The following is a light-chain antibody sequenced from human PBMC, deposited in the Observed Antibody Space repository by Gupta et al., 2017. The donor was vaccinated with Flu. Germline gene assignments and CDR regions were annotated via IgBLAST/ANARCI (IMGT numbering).Light chain of an antibody. V-gene: IGKV3-11*01. CDR1: QSVSSY. CDR3: QQRSNWLSPWT. CDR2: DAA. Sequence: EIVLTQSPATLSLSPGERATLSCRASQSVSSYLAWYQQKPGQAPRLPIYDAANRATGIPARFSGSGSGTDFDLTISSLEPEDYAVYYCQQRSNWLSPWTFGQGTKVEIK. J-gene: IGKJ1*01.